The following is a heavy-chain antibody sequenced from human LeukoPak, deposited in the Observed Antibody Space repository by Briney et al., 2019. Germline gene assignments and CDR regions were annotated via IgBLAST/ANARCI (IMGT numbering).Heavy chain of an antibody. D-gene: IGHD3-9*01. CDR1: GFTFSSYG. Sequence: PGRSLRLSCAVSGFTFSSYGMNWVRQAPGKGLEWVAIIWYDGSNKYYADSVKGRFTISRDNSKNTLYLQMNSLRAEDTAVYYCAKDYDILTGSFDYWGQGTLVTVSS. CDR2: IWYDGSNK. V-gene: IGHV3-33*06. J-gene: IGHJ4*02. CDR3: AKDYDILTGSFDY.